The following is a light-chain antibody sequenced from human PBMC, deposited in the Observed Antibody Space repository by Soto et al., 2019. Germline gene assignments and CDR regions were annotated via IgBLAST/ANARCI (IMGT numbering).Light chain of an antibody. J-gene: IGLJ1*01. Sequence: QSALTQPASVSGSPGQSITISCTGTSSDVGFYNLVSWYQHRPGKAPKLLIYGGNNRPSGVPDRFSGSRSGTSASLAITGLQAEDEADYYCQSYDMSLNNHVFGTGTKVTVL. CDR1: SSDVGFYNL. CDR3: QSYDMSLNNHV. V-gene: IGLV2-14*02. CDR2: GGN.